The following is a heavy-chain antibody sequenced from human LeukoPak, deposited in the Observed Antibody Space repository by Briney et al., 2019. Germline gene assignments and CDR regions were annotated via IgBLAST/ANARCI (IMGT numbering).Heavy chain of an antibody. CDR1: EFTFSRYS. V-gene: IGHV3-21*01. Sequence: GGSLRLSCVSSEFTFSRYSMNWVRQAPGKGLEWVSSLISGSTYIYYADSVKGRFTISRDNSKNTLYLQMNSLRAEDTAVYYCAKVELQWSYLSLPDYWGQGTLVTVSS. D-gene: IGHD1-26*01. J-gene: IGHJ4*02. CDR3: AKVELQWSYLSLPDY. CDR2: LISGSTYI.